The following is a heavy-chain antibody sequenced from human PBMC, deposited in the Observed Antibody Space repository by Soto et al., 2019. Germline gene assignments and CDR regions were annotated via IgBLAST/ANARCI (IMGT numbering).Heavy chain of an antibody. V-gene: IGHV3-23*01. Sequence: GGSLRLSCAASGFTCSSYAISWVRQAPGKGLEWVSAISGSGGSTYYADSVKGRFTISRDNSENTLYLQMNSLRAEDTAVYYCAKDSTYYYDSSGYYYNYFEYGGQGTLVTVSS. D-gene: IGHD3-22*01. CDR2: ISGSGGST. J-gene: IGHJ4*02. CDR3: AKDSTYYYDSSGYYYNYFEY. CDR1: GFTCSSYA.